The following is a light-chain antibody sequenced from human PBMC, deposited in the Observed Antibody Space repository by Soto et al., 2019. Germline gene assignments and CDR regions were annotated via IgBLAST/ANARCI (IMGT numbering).Light chain of an antibody. J-gene: IGKJ5*01. CDR1: QSISSY. CDR3: QKASSFPPT. CDR2: AGS. Sequence: DVQMTQAPSSLSASVGDTITLTCRANQSISSYLNWYQQKRGKAPKLLIYAGSSLQGGVASRFSGSGCGTEFTLTISSLQPEDFATYYCQKASSFPPTFGQGTRLET. V-gene: IGKV1-39*01.